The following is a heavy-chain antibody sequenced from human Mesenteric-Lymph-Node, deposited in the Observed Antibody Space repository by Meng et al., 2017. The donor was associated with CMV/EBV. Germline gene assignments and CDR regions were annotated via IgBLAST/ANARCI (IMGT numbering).Heavy chain of an antibody. J-gene: IGHJ6*02. Sequence: SETLSLTCTVSGGSISSYYWGWIRQPPGKGLEWIGSIYYSGSTYYNPSLESRVTISVDTSNNRFSLKLISVTAADTAVYYCARDRDSAPIGGVDVWGQGTTVTVSS. CDR3: ARDRDSAPIGGVDV. D-gene: IGHD3-22*01. CDR2: IYYSGST. V-gene: IGHV4-39*07. CDR1: GGSISSYY.